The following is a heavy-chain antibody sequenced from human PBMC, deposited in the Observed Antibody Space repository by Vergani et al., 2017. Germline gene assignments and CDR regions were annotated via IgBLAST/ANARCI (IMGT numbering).Heavy chain of an antibody. D-gene: IGHD6-6*01. CDR1: GFTFNSYW. Sequence: EVQLVESGGGLVQPGGSLRLSCAASGFTFNSYWMSWVRQAPGKGLEWVANIKQDGSEKYYVDSVKGRFTISRDNAKNSLYLQMNSLRVEDTAVYYCARGTEYSSSSYYYYGMDVWGQGTTVTVSS. CDR3: ARGTEYSSSSYYYYGMDV. V-gene: IGHV3-7*01. J-gene: IGHJ6*02. CDR2: IKQDGSEK.